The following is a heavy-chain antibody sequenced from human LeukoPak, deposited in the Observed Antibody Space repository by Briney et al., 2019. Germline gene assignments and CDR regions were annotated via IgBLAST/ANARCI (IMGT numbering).Heavy chain of an antibody. D-gene: IGHD5-12*01. Sequence: KTSETLSLTCTVSGGSISSGGYYWNWIRQHPGKGLEWIGYIYNSGRTHTKPSLKSRVTISADTSKKQLSLKLRYVTAADTAVYYCARGAKMATRGFDYWGQGTLVTVSS. CDR2: IYNSGRT. CDR1: GGSISSGGYY. J-gene: IGHJ4*02. V-gene: IGHV4-31*03. CDR3: ARGAKMATRGFDY.